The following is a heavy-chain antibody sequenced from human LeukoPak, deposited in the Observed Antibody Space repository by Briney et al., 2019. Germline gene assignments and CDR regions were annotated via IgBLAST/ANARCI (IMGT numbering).Heavy chain of an antibody. CDR1: GGSVNSGSYY. D-gene: IGHD2-15*01. CDR3: ARRGYCSGGSCYAGLNWFDP. J-gene: IGHJ5*02. V-gene: IGHV4-61*01. CDR2: IYYSGST. Sequence: PSETLSLTCTVSGGSVNSGSYYWNWIRQPPGKGLEWIGYIYYSGSTNYNPSLKSRVTISVDTSKNQFSLKLSSVSAADTAVYYCARRGYCSGGSCYAGLNWFDPWGQGTLVTVSS.